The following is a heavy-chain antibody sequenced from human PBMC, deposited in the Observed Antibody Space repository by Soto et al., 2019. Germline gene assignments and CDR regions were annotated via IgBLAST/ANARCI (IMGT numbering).Heavy chain of an antibody. CDR2: ISSSSSYI. V-gene: IGHV3-21*01. CDR1: GFTFSSYS. CDR3: ASSVAIFGVVSYYFDY. Sequence: GGSLRLSCAASGFTFSSYSMNWVRQAPGKGLEWVSSISSSSSYIYYADSVKGRFTISRDNAKNSLYLQMNSLRAEDTAVYYCASSVAIFGVVSYYFDYWGQGTLVTVSS. J-gene: IGHJ4*02. D-gene: IGHD3-3*01.